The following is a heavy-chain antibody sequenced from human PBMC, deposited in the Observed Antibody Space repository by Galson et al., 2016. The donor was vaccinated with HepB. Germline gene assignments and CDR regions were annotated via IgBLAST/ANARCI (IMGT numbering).Heavy chain of an antibody. Sequence: SLRLSCAASGFTFSTYSMNWVRQAPGKGLEWVSSISSSNTYIYYADSVKGRFTISRDNAKNSLYLQMNSLRAEDTAIYYCARFGRVIAVAGKPPYFDYWGQGSLVTVSS. V-gene: IGHV3-21*01. CDR1: GFTFSTYS. J-gene: IGHJ4*02. D-gene: IGHD6-19*01. CDR2: ISSSNTYI. CDR3: ARFGRVIAVAGKPPYFDY.